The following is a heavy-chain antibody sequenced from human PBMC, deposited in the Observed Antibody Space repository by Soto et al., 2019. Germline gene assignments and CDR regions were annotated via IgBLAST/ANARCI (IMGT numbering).Heavy chain of an antibody. V-gene: IGHV3-74*01. D-gene: IGHD6-19*01. CDR3: ARLPGYSTGWTPFDF. CDR1: GFTFSNYW. Sequence: EVQLVESGGGLVQPGGSLRLSCAASGFTFSNYWMHWVRQAPGKGLVWVSRINSDGSTTSHADSVKGRFTISRDNAKNTLYLQMNSLRAEDTAVYYGARLPGYSTGWTPFDFWGQGTQVTVSS. CDR2: INSDGSTT. J-gene: IGHJ4*02.